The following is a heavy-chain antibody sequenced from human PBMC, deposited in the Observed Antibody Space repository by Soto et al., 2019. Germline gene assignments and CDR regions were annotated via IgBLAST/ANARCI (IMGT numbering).Heavy chain of an antibody. CDR2: IKDDGSEK. V-gene: IGHV3-7*01. J-gene: IGHJ4*02. D-gene: IGHD7-27*01. Sequence: EVQLVESGGGLVQPGGSLRLSCAASGFTFSSYWMSWVRQAPGKGLEWVANIKDDGSEKYYVDSLKGRFTSSRDNTKNSLYRQMNSLRAEDTAVYYCARDANSNYRDYWGQGTLVTVSS. CDR3: ARDANSNYRDY. CDR1: GFTFSSYW.